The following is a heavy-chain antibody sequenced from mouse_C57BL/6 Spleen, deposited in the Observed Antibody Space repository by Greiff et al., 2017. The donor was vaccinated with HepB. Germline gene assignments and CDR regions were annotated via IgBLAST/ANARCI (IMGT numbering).Heavy chain of an antibody. CDR2: IYPRSGNT. D-gene: IGHD2-4*01. J-gene: IGHJ2*01. V-gene: IGHV1-81*01. CDR1: GYTFTSYG. Sequence: VQLQQSGAELARPGASVKLSCKASGYTFTSYGISWVKQRTGQGLEWIGEIYPRSGNTYYNEKFKGKATLTADKSSSTAYMELRSLTSEDSAVYVCARGSYYDYDGGFDYWGQGTTLTVSA. CDR3: ARGSYYDYDGGFDY.